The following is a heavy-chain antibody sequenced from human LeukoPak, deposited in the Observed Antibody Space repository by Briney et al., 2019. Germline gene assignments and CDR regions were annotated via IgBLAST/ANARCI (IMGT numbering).Heavy chain of an antibody. J-gene: IGHJ4*02. CDR2: IIPIFGTA. Sequence: SVKVSCKASGGTFSSYAISWVRQAPGQGLEWMGGIIPIFGTANYAQKFQGRVTITADESTSTAYMELSSLRSEDTAVYYCARGGWELLLAYYFDYWGQGTLVTVSS. V-gene: IGHV1-69*13. CDR1: GGTFSSYA. CDR3: ARGGWELLLAYYFDY. D-gene: IGHD1-26*01.